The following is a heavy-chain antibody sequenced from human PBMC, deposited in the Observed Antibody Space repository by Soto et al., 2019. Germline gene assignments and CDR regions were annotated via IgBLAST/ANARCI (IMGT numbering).Heavy chain of an antibody. CDR2: IIPIFGTA. CDR1: GGTFSSYA. Sequence: QVQLVQSGAEVKKPGSSVKVSCKASGGTFSSYAISWVRQAPGQGLEWMGGIIPIFGTANYAPKFQGRVTITADESTSTAYMELSSLRSEDTAVYYCARVTMVRGVISNYYGMDVWGQGTTVTVSS. CDR3: ARVTMVRGVISNYYGMDV. V-gene: IGHV1-69*01. J-gene: IGHJ6*02. D-gene: IGHD3-10*01.